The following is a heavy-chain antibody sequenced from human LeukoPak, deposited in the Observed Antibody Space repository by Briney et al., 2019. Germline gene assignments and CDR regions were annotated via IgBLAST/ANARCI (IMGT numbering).Heavy chain of an antibody. CDR2: INSDGSST. CDR3: ARAPYYDFWSGYYGYYYGMDV. V-gene: IGHV3-74*01. CDR1: GFTFSSYW. Sequence: GGSLRLSCAASGFTFSSYWMHWVRQAPGKGLVWVSRINSDGSSTSYADSVKGRFTISRDNAKNSLYLQMNSLRDEDTAVYYCARAPYYDFWSGYYGYYYGMDVWGQGTTVTVSS. J-gene: IGHJ6*02. D-gene: IGHD3-3*01.